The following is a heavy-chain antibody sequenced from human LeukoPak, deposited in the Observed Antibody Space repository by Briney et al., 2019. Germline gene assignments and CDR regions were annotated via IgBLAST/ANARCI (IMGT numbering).Heavy chain of an antibody. CDR3: AREGFDY. CDR1: GYTFSTYY. CDR2: INPSGGST. Sequence: ASVKVSCKASGYTFSTYYMHWVRQAPGQGLEWMGIINPSGGSTNYAQKSQGRFTMSTDTSTSTVYMELSSLRSEDTAVYYCAREGFDYWGQGTLVTVSS. V-gene: IGHV1-46*03. J-gene: IGHJ4*02.